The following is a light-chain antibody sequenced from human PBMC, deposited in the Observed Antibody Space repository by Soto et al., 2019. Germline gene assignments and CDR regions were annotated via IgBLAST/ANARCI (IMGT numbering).Light chain of an antibody. CDR3: GAWDSSLSAEV. CDR1: NSNIGTQP. Sequence: QSVVTQPPSVSAAPGQRVTISCSGGNSNIGTQPVSWYQQIPGTAPKLLIYENNKRPSGIPDRFSGSRSGTSATLGIIGLQTGDEADYYCGAWDSSLSAEVFGGGTKLTVL. CDR2: ENN. V-gene: IGLV1-51*02. J-gene: IGLJ3*02.